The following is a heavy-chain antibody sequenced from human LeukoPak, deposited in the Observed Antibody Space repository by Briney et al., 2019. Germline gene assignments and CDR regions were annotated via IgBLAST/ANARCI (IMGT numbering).Heavy chain of an antibody. D-gene: IGHD2-15*01. CDR3: ARVSTGSSSYDY. J-gene: IGHJ4*02. V-gene: IGHV3-74*01. CDR2: INTDGTVT. CDR1: GFTFSKYW. Sequence: GGSLRLSCAASGFTFSKYWMLWVRQAPGKGLESVSRINTDGTVTTYADSVKGRFTISRDNAKNTVYLQMSSLRADDTAVYYCARVSTGSSSYDYWGQGTLVTVSS.